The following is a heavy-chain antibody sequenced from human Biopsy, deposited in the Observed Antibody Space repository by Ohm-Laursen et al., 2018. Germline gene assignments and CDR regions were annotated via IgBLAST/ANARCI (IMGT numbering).Heavy chain of an antibody. CDR3: AKDVFGGFSGSTDYYAYYFDS. Sequence: SLRLSCSASGFTFSNYWLSWVRQAPGKGLECVSVINGSGGSTHYADSVKGRFSISRDTSKNTLYLQMNSLRAEDTAVYYCAKDVFGGFSGSTDYYAYYFDSWGQGTLVTVSS. D-gene: IGHD3-10*02. J-gene: IGHJ4*02. CDR2: INGSGGST. CDR1: GFTFSNYW. V-gene: IGHV3-23*01.